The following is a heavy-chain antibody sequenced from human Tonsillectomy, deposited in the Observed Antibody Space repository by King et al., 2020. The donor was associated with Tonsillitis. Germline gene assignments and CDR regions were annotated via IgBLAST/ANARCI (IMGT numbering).Heavy chain of an antibody. CDR2: IIPIFGTT. D-gene: IGHD1-14*01. CDR3: ARAGYYYYGMDV. Sequence: QLVQSGAEVKKPGSSVKVSCKASGDTFSSYAISWVRQAPGQGLEWMGGIIPIFGTTNYAQKFQGRVTITADESTSTAYMDLSSLRSEDTAVYYCARAGYYYYGMDVWGQGTTVTVSS. V-gene: IGHV1-69*01. CDR1: GDTFSSYA. J-gene: IGHJ6*02.